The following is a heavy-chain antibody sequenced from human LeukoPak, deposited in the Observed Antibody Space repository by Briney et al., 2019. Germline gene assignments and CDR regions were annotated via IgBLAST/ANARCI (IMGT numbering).Heavy chain of an antibody. CDR1: GFTFRRYA. CDR2: ISSSSSYT. Sequence: GGSLRLSCAASGFTFRRYAMTWVRQAPGKGLEWVSYISSSSSYTNYADSVKGRFTISRDNAKNSLYLQMNSLRDEDTAVYYCARGKIGYYYGDSDGFWGQGTLVTVSS. V-gene: IGHV3-21*05. D-gene: IGHD4-17*01. CDR3: ARGKIGYYYGDSDGF. J-gene: IGHJ4*02.